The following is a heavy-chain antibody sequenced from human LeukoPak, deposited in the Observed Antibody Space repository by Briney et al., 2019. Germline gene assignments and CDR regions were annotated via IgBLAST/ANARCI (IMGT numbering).Heavy chain of an antibody. CDR2: INAGIGNT. CDR1: GYTFTSYA. Sequence: ASVKVSCKASGYTFTSYAMHWVRQAPGQRLEWMGWINAGIGNTKYSQKFQGRVTITRDTSASTAYMELSSLRSEDTAVYYCARILPATAIRSLRFDPWGQGTLVTVSS. V-gene: IGHV1-3*01. J-gene: IGHJ5*02. CDR3: ARILPATAIRSLRFDP. D-gene: IGHD2-2*02.